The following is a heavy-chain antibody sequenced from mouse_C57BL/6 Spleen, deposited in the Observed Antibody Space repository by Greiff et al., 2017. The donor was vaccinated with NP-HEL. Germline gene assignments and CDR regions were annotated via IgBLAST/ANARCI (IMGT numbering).Heavy chain of an antibody. J-gene: IGHJ2*01. Sequence: DVMLVESGGGLVKPGGSLKLSCAASGFTFSDYGMHWVRQAPEKGLEWVAYISSGSSTIYCADTVKGRFTISRDNAKNTLFLQMTSLRSEDTAMYYCARLGDRYYFDYWGQGTTLTVSS. V-gene: IGHV5-17*01. D-gene: IGHD3-3*01. CDR2: ISSGSSTI. CDR3: ARLGDRYYFDY. CDR1: GFTFSDYG.